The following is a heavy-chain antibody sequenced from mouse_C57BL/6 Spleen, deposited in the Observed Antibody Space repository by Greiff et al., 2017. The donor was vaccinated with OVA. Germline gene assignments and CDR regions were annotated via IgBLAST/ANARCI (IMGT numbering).Heavy chain of an antibody. CDR1: GYAFSSSW. V-gene: IGHV1-82*01. D-gene: IGHD3-1*01. J-gene: IGHJ4*01. CDR2: IYPGDGDT. Sequence: VQLQESGPELVKPGASVKISCKASGYAFSSSWMNWVKQRPGKGLEWIGRIYPGDGDTNYNGKFKGKATLTADKSSSTAYMQLSSLTSEDSAVSFYASAFYYAMDYWGQGTSVTVSS. CDR3: ASAFYYAMDY.